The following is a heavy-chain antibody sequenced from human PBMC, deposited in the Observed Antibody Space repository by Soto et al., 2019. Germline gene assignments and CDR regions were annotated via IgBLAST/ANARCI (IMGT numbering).Heavy chain of an antibody. J-gene: IGHJ4*02. CDR1: GASTSGGDCY. V-gene: IGHV4-30-4*01. Sequence: QVQLQESGPGLVKPSQTLSLTCTVSGASTSGGDCYWTWIRPPPGKGLEWMGCIYYTGNTYSNPSLESRLSISVDPSNNQFALRLTSVTAPDPAIYYCARATYDSSTYYLDYWGQGTLVTVSS. D-gene: IGHD3-22*01. CDR3: ARATYDSSTYYLDY. CDR2: IYYTGNT.